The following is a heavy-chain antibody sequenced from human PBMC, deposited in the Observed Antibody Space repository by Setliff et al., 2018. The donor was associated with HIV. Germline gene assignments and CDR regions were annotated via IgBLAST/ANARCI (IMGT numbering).Heavy chain of an antibody. CDR3: ARVPLYSSSSFYYYYYYMDV. V-gene: IGHV1-69*10. CDR2: IIPILGIA. J-gene: IGHJ6*03. Sequence: SVKVSCKASGGTFSSYAISWVRQAPGQGLEWMGGIIPILGIANYAQKFQGRVTITAYKSTSTAYMELSSLRSEDTAVYYCARVPLYSSSSFYYYYYYMDVWGKGTTVTVSS. D-gene: IGHD6-6*01. CDR1: GGTFSSYA.